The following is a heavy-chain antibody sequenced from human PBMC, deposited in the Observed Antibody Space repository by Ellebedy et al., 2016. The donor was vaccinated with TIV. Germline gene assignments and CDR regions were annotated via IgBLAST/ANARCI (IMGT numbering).Heavy chain of an antibody. Sequence: GESLKISXVASGFSLSNYGMHWVRQAPGKGLEWVAAISYGGDNIYYADSVKGRFTISRDNAKNSLYLQMNSLRAEDTAVYYCARGVDYGFDIWGQGTMVTVSS. CDR1: GFSLSNYG. J-gene: IGHJ3*02. CDR3: ARGVDYGFDI. D-gene: IGHD2-15*01. V-gene: IGHV3-30*03. CDR2: ISYGGDNI.